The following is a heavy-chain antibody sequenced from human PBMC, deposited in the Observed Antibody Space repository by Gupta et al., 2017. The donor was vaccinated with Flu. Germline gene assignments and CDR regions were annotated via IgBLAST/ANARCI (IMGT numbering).Heavy chain of an antibody. CDR3: ARGILRFLERATDY. CDR2: INTNTGNP. D-gene: IGHD3-3*01. J-gene: IGHJ4*02. V-gene: IGHV7-4-1*02. Sequence: RQAPGQGLEWMGWINTNTGNPTYAQGFTGRFVFSVDTSVSTAYLQIRSLEAEDTATYYCARGILRFLERATDYWGQGTPVTVSS.